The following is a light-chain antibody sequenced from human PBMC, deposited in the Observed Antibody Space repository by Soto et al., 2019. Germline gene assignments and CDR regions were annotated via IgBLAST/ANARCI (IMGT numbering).Light chain of an antibody. Sequence: EMVLTQSPATLSLSPGERATLSCGASQSVSSYLAWYQQKPGLAPRLLIYDASSRATGIPDRFSGSGSGTDFTLTVSRLEPEDFAVYYCQPYGSSLTFGGGTKVEIK. J-gene: IGKJ4*01. CDR1: QSVSSY. CDR2: DAS. CDR3: QPYGSSLT. V-gene: IGKV3D-20*01.